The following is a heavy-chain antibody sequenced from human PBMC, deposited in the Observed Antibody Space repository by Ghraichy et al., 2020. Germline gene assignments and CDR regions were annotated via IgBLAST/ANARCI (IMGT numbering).Heavy chain of an antibody. CDR1: GGSISSYY. J-gene: IGHJ6*02. V-gene: IGHV4-59*08. Sequence: SETLSLTCTVSGGSISSYYWSWIRQPPGKGLEWIGYIYYSGSTNYNPSLKSRVTISVDTSKNQFSLKLSSVTAADTAVYYCARLRDEPPYSSGWPPRLGYYGMDVWGQGTTVTVSS. CDR2: IYYSGST. D-gene: IGHD6-19*01. CDR3: ARLRDEPPYSSGWPPRLGYYGMDV.